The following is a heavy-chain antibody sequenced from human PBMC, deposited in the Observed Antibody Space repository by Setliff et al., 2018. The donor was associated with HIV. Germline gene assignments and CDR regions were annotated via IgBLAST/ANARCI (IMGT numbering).Heavy chain of an antibody. CDR3: ARLYSPPRGFDF. J-gene: IGHJ4*02. CDR2: IDHIGST. Sequence: SETLSLTCAVSGYSISNGYYWAWIRQPPGKGLEWIGSIDHIGSTYYNPSLKGRVTTSVDTSKNQFSLRLRAVTAADTAIYYCARLYSPPRGFDFWGQGTLVTVSS. V-gene: IGHV4-38-2*01. D-gene: IGHD5-12*01. CDR1: GYSISNGYY.